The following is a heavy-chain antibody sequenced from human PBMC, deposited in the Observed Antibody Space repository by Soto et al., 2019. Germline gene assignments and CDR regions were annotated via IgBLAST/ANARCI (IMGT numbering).Heavy chain of an antibody. J-gene: IGHJ6*04. CDR2: ISGYNGNT. CDR3: AREGQAPYYSYGMDV. V-gene: IGHV1-18*01. CDR1: GYTFTNYG. Sequence: ASVKVSCKASGYTFTNYGFSWVRQAPGQGLEWMGWISGYNGNTKYAEKFQGRVTMTTDTSTSTAHMELRSLRSDDTAVYYCAREGQAPYYSYGMDVWGKGTAVTVSS.